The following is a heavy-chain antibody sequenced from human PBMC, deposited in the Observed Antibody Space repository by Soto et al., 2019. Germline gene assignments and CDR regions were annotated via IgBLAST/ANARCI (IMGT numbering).Heavy chain of an antibody. CDR3: AGGDYYHSSGYYFYYYTMDV. J-gene: IGHJ6*02. D-gene: IGHD3-22*01. V-gene: IGHV4-39*01. Sequence: SLTCTVSGGSISSSSYYWGWIRQPPGKGLEWIGSIYYSGSTYYNPSLKSRVTISVDTSKNQFSLKPSSVTAADTPVYYCAGGDYYHSSGYYFYYYTMDVWGQGTTVTVSS. CDR2: IYYSGST. CDR1: GGSISSSSYY.